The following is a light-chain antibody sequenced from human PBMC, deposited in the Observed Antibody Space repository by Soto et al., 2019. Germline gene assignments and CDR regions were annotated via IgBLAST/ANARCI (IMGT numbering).Light chain of an antibody. CDR1: QSGSTN. V-gene: IGKV3-15*01. CDR3: QQSNNWPYT. J-gene: IGKJ2*01. CDR2: GAS. Sequence: EIVLTQSPGTLSVSPGERANLSCRASQSGSTNLAWFQQKPGQAPRLLIYGASTRATGIPARFSGSGSGTEFPLTINSLQSEDLAVYYCQQSNNWPYTFGQGTKLEV.